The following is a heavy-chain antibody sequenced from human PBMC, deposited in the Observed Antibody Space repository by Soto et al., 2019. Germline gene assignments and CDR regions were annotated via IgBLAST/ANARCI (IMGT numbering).Heavy chain of an antibody. CDR3: ARAVGAPFYYLDF. Sequence: QVQLQESGPGLVKPSETLSLTCTVSSYSISNYYWSWIRQPPGKGLEWIGYIHSSGSTDYNPSLKSRVRISGDTSKSQFSLKLSSVTAAATAVYHCARAVGAPFYYLDFWGQGTLVTVSS. V-gene: IGHV4-59*01. CDR1: SYSISNYY. J-gene: IGHJ4*02. CDR2: IHSSGST. D-gene: IGHD6-6*01.